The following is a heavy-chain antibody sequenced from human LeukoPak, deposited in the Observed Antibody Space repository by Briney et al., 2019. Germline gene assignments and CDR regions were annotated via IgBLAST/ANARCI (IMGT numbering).Heavy chain of an antibody. CDR2: ISPNRGGT. V-gene: IGHV1-2*02. CDR1: GYTFTGYY. D-gene: IGHD2-21*01. J-gene: IGHJ4*02. Sequence: GASVTVSCKASGYTFTGYYMHWVRQAPAQGLEWMGWISPNRGGTNYAQKFQGRVTMTRDTSISTAYMELSRLRSDDTAVYYCARDFAIPYVCVYWGQGTLVTVSS. CDR3: ARDFAIPYVCVY.